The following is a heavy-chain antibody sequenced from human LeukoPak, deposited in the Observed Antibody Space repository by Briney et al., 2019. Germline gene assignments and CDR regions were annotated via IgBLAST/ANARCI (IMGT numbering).Heavy chain of an antibody. V-gene: IGHV7-4-1*02. Sequence: ASVKVSCKASGYTFTSYAMNWVRQAPGQGLDWMGLINTNSGNPTYAQGFTGRFVFSLDTSVSTAYLQISRLKAEDTAVYYCARASSGWVNNWFDPWGQGTLVTVSS. D-gene: IGHD6-19*01. J-gene: IGHJ5*02. CDR1: GYTFTSYA. CDR3: ARASSGWVNNWFDP. CDR2: INTNSGNP.